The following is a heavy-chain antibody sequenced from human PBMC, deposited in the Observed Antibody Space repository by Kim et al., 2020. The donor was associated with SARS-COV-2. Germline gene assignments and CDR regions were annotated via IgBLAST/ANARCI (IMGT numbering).Heavy chain of an antibody. Sequence: GGSLRLSCAASGFTFSSYGMHWVRQAPGKGLEWVAVISYDGSNKYYADSVKGRFTISRDNSKNTLYLQMNSLRAEDTAVYYCAKDAYQIAAIQQSRLDYYYGMDVWGQGTTVTVSS. CDR2: ISYDGSNK. J-gene: IGHJ6*02. CDR3: AKDAYQIAAIQQSRLDYYYGMDV. D-gene: IGHD2-15*01. V-gene: IGHV3-30*18. CDR1: GFTFSSYG.